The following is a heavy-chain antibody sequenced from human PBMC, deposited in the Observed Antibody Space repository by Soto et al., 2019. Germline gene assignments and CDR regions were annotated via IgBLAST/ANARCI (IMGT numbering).Heavy chain of an antibody. Sequence: QVQLVQSGAEVKKPGASVKVSCKASGYTFTSHDINWMRQATGQGLEWMGWMNPNTGHTNYAQKFQGRVTMTRDTAISTAYMELTNLRSEDTAIYYCASVMSTTWGQGTLVTVSS. CDR2: MNPNTGHT. CDR1: GYTFTSHD. V-gene: IGHV1-8*01. CDR3: ASVMSTT. J-gene: IGHJ5*02. D-gene: IGHD3-16*01.